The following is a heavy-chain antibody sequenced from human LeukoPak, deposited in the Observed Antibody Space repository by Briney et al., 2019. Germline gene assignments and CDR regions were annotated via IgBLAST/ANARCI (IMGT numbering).Heavy chain of an antibody. D-gene: IGHD3-10*01. CDR1: GGSISSYY. CDR3: ARSVASGREDWFDP. Sequence: SETLSLTCTVSGGSISSYYWSWIRQPPGKGLEWIGYIYYSGSTNYNPSLKSRVTISVDTSKNQFSLRLSSVTAADTAVYYCARSVASGREDWFDPWGQGTLVTVSS. J-gene: IGHJ5*02. V-gene: IGHV4-59*01. CDR2: IYYSGST.